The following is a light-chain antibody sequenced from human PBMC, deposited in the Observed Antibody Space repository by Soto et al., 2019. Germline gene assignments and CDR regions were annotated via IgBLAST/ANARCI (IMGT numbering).Light chain of an antibody. V-gene: IGKV1-27*01. J-gene: IGKJ3*01. CDR2: CXS. CDR3: QKYDRAPCT. Sequence: IHLTQSPSSLYASLGDRVTVAXRAREAVGSAFGWYQQQRGXLPKXXXVCXSTLQSGGPARLSGSGSATLFTLTINGLLPEDIANYYCQKYDRAPCTFGPGTKVEI. CDR1: EAVGSA.